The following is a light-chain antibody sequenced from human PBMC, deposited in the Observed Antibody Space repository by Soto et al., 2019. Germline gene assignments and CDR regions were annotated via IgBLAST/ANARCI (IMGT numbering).Light chain of an antibody. Sequence: ELVLTQSPGTLSLSSGERATLSCRASQSISGNSLAWYRQDRGQAPRLIIYDVSIRATGIPDRFSGSGSGTDFTLTISRLEPEDFALFFCQHYGGSLWTFGQGTRVEIK. V-gene: IGKV3-20*01. CDR2: DVS. CDR1: QSISGNS. J-gene: IGKJ1*01. CDR3: QHYGGSLWT.